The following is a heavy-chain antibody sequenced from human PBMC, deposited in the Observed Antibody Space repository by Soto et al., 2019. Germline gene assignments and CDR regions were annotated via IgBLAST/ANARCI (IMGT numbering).Heavy chain of an antibody. CDR2: IYHSGST. CDR1: GGSISSSNW. V-gene: IGHV4-4*02. CDR3: ARGPVAGTGDYYYYYGMDV. J-gene: IGHJ6*02. Sequence: SETLSLTCAVSGGSISSSNWWSRVRQPPGKGLEWIGEIYHSGSTNYNPSLKSRVTISVDKSKNQFSLKLSSVTAADTAVYYCARGPVAGTGDYYYYYGMDVWGQGTTVTVSS. D-gene: IGHD6-19*01.